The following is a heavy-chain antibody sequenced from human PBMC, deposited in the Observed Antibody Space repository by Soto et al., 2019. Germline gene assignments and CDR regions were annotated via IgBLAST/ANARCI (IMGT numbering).Heavy chain of an antibody. J-gene: IGHJ6*03. CDR3: ARLVSAARYYYYYYMDF. CDR2: ISSSSTYI. Sequence: GGSLRLSCAASGFTFSSYSMNWVRQAPGKGLEWVSSISSSSTYIYYADSVKGRFTISRDNAKNSLYLQMNSLRAEDTALYHCARLVSAARYYYYYYMDFWGKGTTVTVSS. CDR1: GFTFSSYS. D-gene: IGHD2-2*01. V-gene: IGHV3-21*04.